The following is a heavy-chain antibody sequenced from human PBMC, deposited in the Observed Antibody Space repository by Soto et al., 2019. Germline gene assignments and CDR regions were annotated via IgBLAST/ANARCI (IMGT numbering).Heavy chain of an antibody. V-gene: IGHV1-3*01. J-gene: IGHJ4*02. CDR3: ARVLSSSGYAPEGY. CDR2: INAGNGNT. D-gene: IGHD3-22*01. Sequence: GASVKVSCKASGYTFTSYAMHWVRQAPGQRLEWMGWINAGNGNTKYSQKFQGRVTITRDTSASTAYMELSSLRSEDTAVYYCARVLSSSGYAPEGYFGQGTLVTVSS. CDR1: GYTFTSYA.